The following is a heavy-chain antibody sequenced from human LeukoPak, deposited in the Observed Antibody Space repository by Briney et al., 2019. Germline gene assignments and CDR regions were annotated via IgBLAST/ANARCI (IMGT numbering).Heavy chain of an antibody. CDR1: GGSISSGGYY. V-gene: IGHV4-31*03. D-gene: IGHD3-16*01. CDR3: ARGLTLGAFDI. CDR2: IYYSGST. J-gene: IGHJ3*02. Sequence: SETLSLTCTVSGGSISSGGYYWSWIRQHPGKGLEWIGYIYYSGSTYYNPFLKSRVTISVDTSKNQFSLKLSSVTAADTAVYYCARGLTLGAFDIWGQGTMVTVSS.